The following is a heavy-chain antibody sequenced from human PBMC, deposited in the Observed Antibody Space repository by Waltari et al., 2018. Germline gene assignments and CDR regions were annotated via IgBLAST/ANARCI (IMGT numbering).Heavy chain of an antibody. V-gene: IGHV3-30-3*01. Sequence: QVQLVESGGGVVQPGRSLRLSCAASGFTFSSYAMHWVRQAPGKGLEWVAVISYDGSNKYYADSVKGRFTISRDNSKNTLYLQMNSLRAEDTAVYYCARDTNWGSLDYWGQGTLVTVSS. CDR1: GFTFSSYA. D-gene: IGHD7-27*01. J-gene: IGHJ4*02. CDR3: ARDTNWGSLDY. CDR2: ISYDGSNK.